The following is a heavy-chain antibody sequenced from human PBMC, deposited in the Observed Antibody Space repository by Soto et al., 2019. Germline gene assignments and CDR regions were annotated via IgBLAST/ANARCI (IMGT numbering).Heavy chain of an antibody. CDR3: ARDEEAANDDAFDI. J-gene: IGHJ3*02. CDR1: GYTFTVYY. CDR2: ITPNSGDT. V-gene: IGHV1-2*02. Sequence: QVQLVQSGAEVKKPGASVKVSCEASGYTFTVYYMHWVRQAPGQGLEWMGWITPNSGDTTYAQKFQGRVPMTRDTSISTACMAGSGLRTDDTAVYYCARDEEAANDDAFDIWGQGTMVIVSS. D-gene: IGHD6-13*01.